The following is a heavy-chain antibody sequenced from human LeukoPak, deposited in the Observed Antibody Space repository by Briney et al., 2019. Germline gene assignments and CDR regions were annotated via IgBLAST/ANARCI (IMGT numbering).Heavy chain of an antibody. J-gene: IGHJ3*02. Sequence: SETLSLTCTVSGGSFTSYYWSWIRHPPGKGLEWIGYIYTSGTTNYNPSLKSRVTISVDTSKNQFSLRLSSVTAADTAVYYCARHISLSAFDIWGQGAMVTVSS. CDR1: GGSFTSYY. V-gene: IGHV4-4*09. D-gene: IGHD2-21*01. CDR3: ARHISLSAFDI. CDR2: IYTSGTT.